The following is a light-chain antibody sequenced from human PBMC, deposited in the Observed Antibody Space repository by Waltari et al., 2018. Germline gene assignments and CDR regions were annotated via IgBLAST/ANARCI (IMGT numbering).Light chain of an antibody. Sequence: DIQMTQSPSSLSASVGDRVTITCRPSQSISNYLNWYQQKPGKAPKVLIYGASSLQSGVPSRFSGSGSVTDFTLTISSLQPEDFATYYCQQSYTTLLTFGGGTKVEIK. J-gene: IGKJ4*01. V-gene: IGKV1-39*01. CDR1: QSISNY. CDR2: GAS. CDR3: QQSYTTLLT.